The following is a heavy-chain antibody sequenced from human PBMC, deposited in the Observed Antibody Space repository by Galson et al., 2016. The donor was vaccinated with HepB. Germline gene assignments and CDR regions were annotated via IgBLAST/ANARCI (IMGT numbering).Heavy chain of an antibody. J-gene: IGHJ2*01. CDR1: GFTFTTYG. CDR3: ARDNSHCGRTSCIPTYRYFDL. D-gene: IGHD2-2*01. CDR2: ISFDGTNK. V-gene: IGHV3-30*03. Sequence: SLRLSCAASGFTFTTYGMHWVRRAPGKGLESVAIISFDGTNKHYADSVKGRFTISRDNSKNTLYLQMNSLRAEDTAVYYCARDNSHCGRTSCIPTYRYFDLWGRGTLVTVS.